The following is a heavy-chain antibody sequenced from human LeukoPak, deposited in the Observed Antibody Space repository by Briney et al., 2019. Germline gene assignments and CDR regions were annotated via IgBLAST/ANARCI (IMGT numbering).Heavy chain of an antibody. V-gene: IGHV4-31*03. CDR3: ARDGNSGYARAYGMDV. J-gene: IGHJ6*02. CDR1: GGSISSGGYY. CDR2: IYYSGST. Sequence: SQTLSLTCTVSGGSISSGGYYWSWIRQHPGKGLEWIGYIYYSGSTYYNPSLKSRVTVSVDTSKNQFSLKLSSVTAADTAVYYCARDGNSGYARAYGMDVWGQGTTVTVSS. D-gene: IGHD5-12*01.